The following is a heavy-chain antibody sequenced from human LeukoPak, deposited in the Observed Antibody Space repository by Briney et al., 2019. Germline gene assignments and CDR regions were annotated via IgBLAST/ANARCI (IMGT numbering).Heavy chain of an antibody. CDR2: IYHGGST. J-gene: IGHJ4*02. CDR1: GYSISSGYY. V-gene: IGHV4-38-2*02. CDR3: ARSLHISAPFDV. D-gene: IGHD2-21*01. Sequence: SETLSLTCTVSGYSISSGYYWGWIRQPPGKGLEWIGSIYHGGSTYYNPSLKSRVTISVDTSKNQFSLKLSSVTAADTAVYYCARSLHISAPFDVWGQGTLVTVSS.